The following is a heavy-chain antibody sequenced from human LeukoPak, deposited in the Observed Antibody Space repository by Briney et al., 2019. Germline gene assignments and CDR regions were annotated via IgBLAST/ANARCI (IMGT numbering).Heavy chain of an antibody. CDR2: ISAYNGNT. V-gene: IGHV1-18*04. CDR3: ASYYYGSGSSIERYLDY. D-gene: IGHD3-10*01. J-gene: IGHJ4*02. Sequence: ASVKVSCKASGYTFTSYDIGWVRQAPGQGLEWMGWISAYNGNTNYAQKLQGRVTMTTDTSTSTAYMELSSLRSDDTAVYYCASYYYGSGSSIERYLDYWGQGTLVTVSS. CDR1: GYTFTSYD.